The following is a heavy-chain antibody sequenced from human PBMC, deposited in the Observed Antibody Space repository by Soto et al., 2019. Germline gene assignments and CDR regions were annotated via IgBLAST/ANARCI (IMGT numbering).Heavy chain of an antibody. CDR1: GFIFSEST. CDR3: VKQAHGLDGVAFDY. V-gene: IGHV3-64D*06. J-gene: IGHJ4*02. Sequence: GGSLRLSCSASGFIFSESTIYWVRQVPGKGLEAISAVSTSGRSTYYADSVKDRFTISRDNSKNTLFLQMGSLRPEDTAIYYCVKQAHGLDGVAFDYWGQGTQVTAPQ. CDR2: VSTSGRST. D-gene: IGHD2-15*01.